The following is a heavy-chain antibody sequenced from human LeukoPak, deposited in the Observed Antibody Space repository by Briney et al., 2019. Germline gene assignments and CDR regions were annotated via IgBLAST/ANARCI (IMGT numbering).Heavy chain of an antibody. CDR2: IYHSGST. CDR3: ASLEYYYGSGSYYNGAFDY. D-gene: IGHD3-10*01. V-gene: IGHV4-30-2*01. J-gene: IGHJ4*02. CDR1: GGSISSGGYS. Sequence: SQTLSLTCAVSGGSISSGGYSRSWIRQPPGKGLEWIGYIYHSGSTYYNPSLKSRVTISVDRSKNQFSLKLSSVTAADTAVYYCASLEYYYGSGSYYNGAFDYWGQGTLVTVSS.